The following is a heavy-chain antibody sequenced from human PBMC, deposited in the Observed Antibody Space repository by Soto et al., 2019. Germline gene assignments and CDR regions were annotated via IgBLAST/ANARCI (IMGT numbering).Heavy chain of an antibody. CDR2: MNPNSGNT. D-gene: IGHD4-17*01. CDR1: GYTFTSYD. CDR3: ASHYGDYASWFDP. J-gene: IGHJ5*02. Sequence: ASVKVSCKASGYTFTSYDINWVRQATGQGLEWMGWMNPNSGNTGYAQKFQGRVTMTRNTSISTAYLELSSLRSEDTAVYYCASHYGDYASWFDPWGQGTLVTVSS. V-gene: IGHV1-8*01.